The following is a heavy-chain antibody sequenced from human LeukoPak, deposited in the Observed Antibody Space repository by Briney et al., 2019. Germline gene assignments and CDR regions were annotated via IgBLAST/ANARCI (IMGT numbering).Heavy chain of an antibody. D-gene: IGHD3-10*01. CDR1: GGSFSGYY. CDR2: INHSGNT. V-gene: IGHV4-34*01. J-gene: IGHJ2*01. CDR3: ARRRPFNYFGSGSYYNWYFDL. Sequence: SETLSLTCAVYGGSFSGYYWSWIRQPPGKGLEWIGEINHSGNTNYNPALKSRGTISVDTSKNQFSLKLTSVTAADTTVYYCARRRPFNYFGSGSYYNWYFDLWGRGTLVTVSS.